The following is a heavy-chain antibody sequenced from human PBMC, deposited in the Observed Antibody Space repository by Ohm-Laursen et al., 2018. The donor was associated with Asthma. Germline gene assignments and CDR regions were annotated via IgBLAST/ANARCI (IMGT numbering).Heavy chain of an antibody. CDR1: GFIFNNHA. J-gene: IGHJ6*02. CDR3: ARDSGSGQPYYYGMDV. Sequence: SLRLSCTASGFIFNNHAMHWVRQAPGKGQKKKKKKKKNGSNKYNADSMKGRFTVSRDTSKNTLYLQMNSLRGDDTAVYYCARDSGSGQPYYYGMDVWGQGTTVTVSS. V-gene: IGHV3-30*01. CDR2: KKKNGSNK. D-gene: IGHD6-19*01.